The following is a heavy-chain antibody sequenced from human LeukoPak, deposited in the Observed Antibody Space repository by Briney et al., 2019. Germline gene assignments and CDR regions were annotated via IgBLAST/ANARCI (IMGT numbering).Heavy chain of an antibody. CDR3: ARDGYQPPDYYDRWRGAFDI. V-gene: IGHV4-31*01. Sequence: SETLSFTCTVSGGSISSGGYYSSWIRQHPRKSLEWGGYIYYTGSTYYNPSLKSQVTISVATSKHQFSLKLSYVSAADTAVYYCARDGYQPPDYYDRWRGAFDIWGQGTMVTVSS. J-gene: IGHJ3*02. CDR2: IYYTGST. D-gene: IGHD3-22*01. CDR1: GGSISSGGYY.